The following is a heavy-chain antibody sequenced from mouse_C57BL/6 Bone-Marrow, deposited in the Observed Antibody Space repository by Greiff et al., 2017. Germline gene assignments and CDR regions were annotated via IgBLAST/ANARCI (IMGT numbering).Heavy chain of an antibody. CDR3: AQLGGDFDV. J-gene: IGHJ1*03. V-gene: IGHV14-4*01. Sequence: VHVKQSGAELVRPGASVKLSCTASGFNIKDDYMHWVKQRPEQGLEWIGWIDPENGDTEYASKFQGKATITADTSSNTAYLQLSSLTSEDTAVYYCAQLGGDFDVWGTGTTVTVSS. CDR1: GFNIKDDY. CDR2: IDPENGDT. D-gene: IGHD4-1*02.